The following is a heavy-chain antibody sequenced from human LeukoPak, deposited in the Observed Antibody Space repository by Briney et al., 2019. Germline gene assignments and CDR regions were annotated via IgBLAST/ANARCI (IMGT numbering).Heavy chain of an antibody. CDR1: GYTFTSYG. Sequence: GAPVKVSCKASGYTFTSYGISWVRQAPGQGLEWMGWISAYNGNTNYAQKLQGRVTMTTDTSTSTAYMELRSLRSDDTAVYYCARDHPAYCGGDCLYYFDYWGQGTLVTVSS. J-gene: IGHJ4*02. CDR2: ISAYNGNT. V-gene: IGHV1-18*01. CDR3: ARDHPAYCGGDCLYYFDY. D-gene: IGHD2-21*02.